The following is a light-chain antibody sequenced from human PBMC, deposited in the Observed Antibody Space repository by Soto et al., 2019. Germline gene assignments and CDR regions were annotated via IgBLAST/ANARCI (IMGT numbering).Light chain of an antibody. Sequence: DIQMTQSPSTSASVGDRVTITCRASQSISRWLAWYHQKPGKAPKLLIYKASNLKSGVPSRFSGSGSGTDFTLTIRRLQPEDFATYYCQQSYSTPQTFGQETRLEIK. V-gene: IGKV1-5*03. CDR3: QQSYSTPQT. CDR2: KAS. J-gene: IGKJ5*01. CDR1: QSISRW.